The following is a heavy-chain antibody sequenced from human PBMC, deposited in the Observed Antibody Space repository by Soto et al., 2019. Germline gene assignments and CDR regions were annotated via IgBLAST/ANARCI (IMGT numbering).Heavy chain of an antibody. CDR2: IIPIFGTA. J-gene: IGHJ4*02. D-gene: IGHD5-18*01. V-gene: IGHV1-69*01. Sequence: QVQLVQSGAEVKKPGSSVKVSCKASGGTFSSYAISWVRQAPGQGLEWMGGIIPIFGTANYAQKFQGRVTITVDESTSTACRELSIRRSEDTAVEYCARGGYSYGNEPYFDYWGQGTLVTVSS. CDR1: GGTFSSYA. CDR3: ARGGYSYGNEPYFDY.